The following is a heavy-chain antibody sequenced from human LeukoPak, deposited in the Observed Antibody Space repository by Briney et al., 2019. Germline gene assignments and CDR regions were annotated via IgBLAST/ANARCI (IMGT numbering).Heavy chain of an antibody. V-gene: IGHV1-69*05. J-gene: IGHJ4*02. CDR1: GGTFSSYA. CDR2: IIPIFGTA. D-gene: IGHD6-6*01. CDR3: ARDAYSSSSPDY. Sequence: SVKVSCKASGGTFSSYAISWVRQAPGQGLEWMGGIIPIFGTANYAQKFQGRVTITTDESTSTAYMELSSLRSEDTAVYYCARDAYSSSSPDYWGQGTLVTVSS.